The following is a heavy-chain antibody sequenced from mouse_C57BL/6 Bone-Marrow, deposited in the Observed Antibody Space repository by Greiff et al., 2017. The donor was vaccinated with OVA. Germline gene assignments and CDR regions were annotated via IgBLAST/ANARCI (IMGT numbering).Heavy chain of an antibody. CDR3: ARSGSSYVGPWFAY. V-gene: IGHV1-19*01. CDR2: INPYNGGT. J-gene: IGHJ3*01. Sequence: VQLQQSGPVLVKPGASVKMSCKASGYTFTDYYMNWVKQSHGKSLEWIGVINPYNGGTSYNQKFKGKATLTVDKSSSTAYMELNSLTSEDSAVYYCARSGSSYVGPWFAYWGQGTLVTVSA. D-gene: IGHD1-1*01. CDR1: GYTFTDYY.